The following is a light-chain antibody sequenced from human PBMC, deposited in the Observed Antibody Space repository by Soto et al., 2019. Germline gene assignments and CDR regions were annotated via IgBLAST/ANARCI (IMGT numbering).Light chain of an antibody. CDR1: RSFASCY. V-gene: IGKV3-20*01. CDR2: AAS. Sequence: EVVLTQSPGTLSLSPGERATLSCRASRSFASCYLGWYHQKPGPAPRLLIYAASSRATGIPDRFSGSGSGTDYTLTISRLEPEDSAVYDCQQYGASPPYTFGPGTKLDIK. J-gene: IGKJ2*01. CDR3: QQYGASPPYT.